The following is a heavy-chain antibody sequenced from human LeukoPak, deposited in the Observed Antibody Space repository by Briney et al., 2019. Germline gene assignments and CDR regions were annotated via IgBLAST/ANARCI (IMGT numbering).Heavy chain of an antibody. CDR1: GFTFNSYS. Sequence: GGSLRLSCAASGFTFNSYSMNWVRQAPGKGLEWVSSISSSSSYIYYADPVKGRFTISRDNAKNSLYLQMNSLRAEDTAVFYCARGFINIMGARSGYFDYWGQGTLVTVSS. J-gene: IGHJ4*02. CDR3: ARGFINIMGARSGYFDY. V-gene: IGHV3-21*01. CDR2: ISSSSSYI. D-gene: IGHD3-22*01.